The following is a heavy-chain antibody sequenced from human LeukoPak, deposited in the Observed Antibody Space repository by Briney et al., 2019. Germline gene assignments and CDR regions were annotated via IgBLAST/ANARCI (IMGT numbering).Heavy chain of an antibody. J-gene: IGHJ4*02. CDR3: ANSIAAAGTYFDY. V-gene: IGHV1-8*02. Sequence: ASVKVSCKASGYTLTSYGISWVRQAPGQGLEWMGWMNPNSGNTGYAQKFQGRVTMTRNTSISTAYMELSSLRSEDTAVYYCANSIAAAGTYFDYWGQGTLVTVSS. CDR2: MNPNSGNT. D-gene: IGHD6-13*01. CDR1: GYTLTSYG.